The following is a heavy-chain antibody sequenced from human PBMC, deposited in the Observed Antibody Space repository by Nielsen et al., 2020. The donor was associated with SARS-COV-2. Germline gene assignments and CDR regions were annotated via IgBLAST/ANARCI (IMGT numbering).Heavy chain of an antibody. V-gene: IGHV3-48*03. Sequence: GESLKISCEGSGFIFRDYEMNWVRQIPGKGLEWAASISSRSTTVDYADSVRGRFTISRDNAKNSLYLEMTSLRAEDTGLYYCARGDGSSWFANWGQGTPVTVSS. D-gene: IGHD6-13*01. CDR1: GFIFRDYE. J-gene: IGHJ5*02. CDR2: ISSRSTTV. CDR3: ARGDGSSWFAN.